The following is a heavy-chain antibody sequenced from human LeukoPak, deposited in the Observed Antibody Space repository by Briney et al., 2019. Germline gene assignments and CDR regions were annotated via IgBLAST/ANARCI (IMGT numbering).Heavy chain of an antibody. V-gene: IGHV3-21*01. CDR2: ISSSGSYV. D-gene: IGHD3-16*02. CDR3: ARGGGIIVDY. J-gene: IGHJ4*02. Sequence: PGGSLRLSCTASGFTFSTYNMNWVRQAPGKGLEWVSSISSSGSYVYYADSLKGRFTVSRDNAKNTLYLQMNSLRAEDTAVYYCARGGGIIVDYWGQGTLVTVSS. CDR1: GFTFSTYN.